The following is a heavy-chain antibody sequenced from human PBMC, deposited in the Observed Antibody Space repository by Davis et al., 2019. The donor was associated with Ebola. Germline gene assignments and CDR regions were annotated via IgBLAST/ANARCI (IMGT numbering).Heavy chain of an antibody. CDR3: ASLGYCTNGVCGWFDP. V-gene: IGHV5-51*01. J-gene: IGHJ5*02. Sequence: GGSLRLSCKGSAYSFTSYWIGWVRQMPGKGLEWMGIIHPADSDTRYSPSFQGQVTISADKSISTAYLQWSSLKASDTAMYYCASLGYCTNGVCGWFDPWGQGTLVTVSS. CDR1: AYSFTSYW. CDR2: IHPADSDT. D-gene: IGHD2-8*01.